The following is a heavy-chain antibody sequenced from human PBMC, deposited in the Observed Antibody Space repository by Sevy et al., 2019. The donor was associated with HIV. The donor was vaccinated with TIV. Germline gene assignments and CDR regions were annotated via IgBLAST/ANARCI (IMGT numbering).Heavy chain of an antibody. CDR3: GRGGGYFRNLPFGD. CDR1: GFTFSSSW. V-gene: IGHV3-7*04. D-gene: IGHD3-16*01. J-gene: IGHJ4*02. CDR2: IKEDGSGK. Sequence: GGSLRLSCEASGFTFSSSWMSWVRQAPGKGLEWVANIKEDGSGKFYVDSVKGRFTISRDNTKNSLYLQMNSLRAEDTAGYLRGRGGGYFRNLPFGDWGQGTLVTVSS.